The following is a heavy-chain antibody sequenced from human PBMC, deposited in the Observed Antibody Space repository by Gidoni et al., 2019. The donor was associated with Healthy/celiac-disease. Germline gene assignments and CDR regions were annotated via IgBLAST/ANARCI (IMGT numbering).Heavy chain of an antibody. CDR2: IKQDGSEK. CDR3: ARDTLLSADAFDI. Sequence: GESGGGLVQPGGSLRLSCAAPGFTLSSYWMSWVRQAPGEGLEWVANIKQDGSEKYYVDSVKGRFTISRDNAKNSLYLQMNSLRAEDTAVYYCARDTLLSADAFDIWGQGTMVTVSS. J-gene: IGHJ3*02. CDR1: GFTLSSYW. V-gene: IGHV3-7*04.